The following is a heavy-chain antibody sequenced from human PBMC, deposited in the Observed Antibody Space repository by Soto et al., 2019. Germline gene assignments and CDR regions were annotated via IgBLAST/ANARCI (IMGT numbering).Heavy chain of an antibody. J-gene: IGHJ4*02. CDR3: AKGVSAPEYYFDF. V-gene: IGHV3-23*01. CDR1: GFTFNNYV. Sequence: PGGSLRLSCAASGFTFNNYVVRWVRQAPGKGLEWVSSISGSGDSKYYSDSVKGRFTTSRDNSKTTLYLQMNSLRAEDTGIYYCAKGVSAPEYYFDFWGQGTLVTVSS. CDR2: ISGSGDSK. D-gene: IGHD2-21*02.